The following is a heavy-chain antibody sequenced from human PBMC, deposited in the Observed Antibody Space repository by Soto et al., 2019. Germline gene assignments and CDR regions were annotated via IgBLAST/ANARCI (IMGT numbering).Heavy chain of an antibody. Sequence: SVKVSCKASGFTFTSSAVQWVRQARGQRLEWIGWIVVGSGNTNYAQKFQERVTITRDMSTSTAYMELSSLRSEDTAVYYCAASKDIVATGTDYWGQGTLVTVSS. V-gene: IGHV1-58*01. J-gene: IGHJ4*02. CDR1: GFTFTSSA. D-gene: IGHD5-12*01. CDR3: AASKDIVATGTDY. CDR2: IVVGSGNT.